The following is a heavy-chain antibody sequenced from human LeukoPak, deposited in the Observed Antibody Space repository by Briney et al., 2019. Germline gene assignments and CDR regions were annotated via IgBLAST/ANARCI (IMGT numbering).Heavy chain of an antibody. CDR3: TRGPLLWFGELRFDP. J-gene: IGHJ5*02. V-gene: IGHV4-38-2*02. Sequence: SGTLSLTCTVSGYSISSGYYWGWIRQPPGKGVEWIGSMYYSGTTYYNLSLKRRVTISVDTSKHQISLKLKSVTATDTAVYYCTRGPLLWFGELRFDPWGQGTLVTVSS. CDR2: MYYSGTT. CDR1: GYSISSGYY. D-gene: IGHD3-10*01.